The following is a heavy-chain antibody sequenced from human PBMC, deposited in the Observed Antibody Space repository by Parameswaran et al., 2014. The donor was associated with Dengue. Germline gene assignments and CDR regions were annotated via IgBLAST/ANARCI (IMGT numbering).Heavy chain of an antibody. J-gene: IGHJ6*02. CDR2: ISSSSSYI. V-gene: IGHV3-21*03. Sequence: VRQMPGKGLEWVSSISSSSSYIYYADSVKGRFTISRDNAKNSLYLQMNSLRAEDTAVYYCARDSFSSSRYYYYGMDVWGQGTTVTVSS. CDR3: ARDSFSSSRYYYYGMDV. D-gene: IGHD6-6*01.